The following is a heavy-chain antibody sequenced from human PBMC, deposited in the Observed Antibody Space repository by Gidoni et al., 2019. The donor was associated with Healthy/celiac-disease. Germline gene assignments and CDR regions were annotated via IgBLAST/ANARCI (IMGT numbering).Heavy chain of an antibody. D-gene: IGHD4-17*01. V-gene: IGHV4-34*01. CDR1: GGSFSGYY. J-gene: IGHJ3*02. CDR2: INHSGST. Sequence: QVQLQQGGAGLLTPSDTLSLTCAVYGGSFSGYYGSWIRQPPGKGLEWIGEINHSGSTNYHPSLKSRVTIAVDTSKTQFSLKLSSVTAADTAVYYCAVTTVTTWPAFDIWGQGTMVTVSS. CDR3: AVTTVTTWPAFDI.